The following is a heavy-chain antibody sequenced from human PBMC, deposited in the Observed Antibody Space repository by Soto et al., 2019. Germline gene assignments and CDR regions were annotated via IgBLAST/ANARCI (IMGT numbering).Heavy chain of an antibody. D-gene: IGHD2-15*01. CDR2: IYYSGST. CDR1: GGSISSYY. V-gene: IGHV4-59*08. CDR3: ARFLPRIGGAFEI. Sequence: SETLSLTCTVSGGSISSYYWTWIRQPPGKGLEWIGYIYYSGSTNYNPSLKSRVTISVDTSKNHFSLRLSSVTAADTAVYYCARFLPRIGGAFEIRGQGTMVTVSS. J-gene: IGHJ3*02.